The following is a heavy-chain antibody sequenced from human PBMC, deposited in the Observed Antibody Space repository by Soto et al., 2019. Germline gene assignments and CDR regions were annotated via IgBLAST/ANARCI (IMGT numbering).Heavy chain of an antibody. D-gene: IGHD3-9*01. V-gene: IGHV4-38-2*01. CDR1: GFSIISDYY. CDR2: IYHTGIT. Sequence: PSETLSLTCAASGFSIISDYYWAWIRQPPGQGLEWIGSIYHTGITYYNPSLNSRVTISVDTSNNQFSLRLSSVTAADTALYYCARVPPVRYFDYWGQGTPVTVSS. J-gene: IGHJ4*02. CDR3: ARVPPVRYFDY.